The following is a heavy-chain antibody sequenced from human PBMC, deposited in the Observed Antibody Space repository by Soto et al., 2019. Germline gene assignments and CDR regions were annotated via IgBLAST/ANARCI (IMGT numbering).Heavy chain of an antibody. V-gene: IGHV4-61*01. D-gene: IGHD6-6*01. CDR2: ISYNGDT. CDR3: ARHSGPYASSWFDA. CDR1: GGSVRSGSHY. J-gene: IGHJ5*02. Sequence: QVQLQESGPGLVKASETLSLTCTVSGGSVRSGSHYWSWIRQPPGKGLEWIAYISYNGDTDYNPSLRSRVTISLDTPKNQMSLELTSVTAADTAVYYCARHSGPYASSWFDAWGQGTLVTVSS.